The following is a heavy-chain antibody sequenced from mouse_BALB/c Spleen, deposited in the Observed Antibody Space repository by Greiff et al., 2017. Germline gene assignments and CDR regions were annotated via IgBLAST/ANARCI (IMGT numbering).Heavy chain of an antibody. Sequence: QVQLKQSGAELMKPGASVKISCKATGYTFSSYWIEWVKQRPGHGLEWIGEILPGSGSTNYNEKFKGKATFTADTSSNTAYMQLSSLTSEDSAVYYCARGYYVPPLFDYWGQGTTLTVSS. V-gene: IGHV1-9*01. CDR1: GYTFSSYW. CDR2: ILPGSGST. J-gene: IGHJ2*01. D-gene: IGHD2-3*01. CDR3: ARGYYVPPLFDY.